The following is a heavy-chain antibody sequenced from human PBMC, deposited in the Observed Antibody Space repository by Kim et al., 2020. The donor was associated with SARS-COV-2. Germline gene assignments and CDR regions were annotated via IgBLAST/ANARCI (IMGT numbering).Heavy chain of an antibody. CDR3: AREGVDPTLYYYYGMDV. J-gene: IGHJ6*02. CDR2: IIPIFGTA. Sequence: SVKVSCKASGGTFSSYAISWVRQAPGQGLEWMGGIIPIFGTANYAQKFQGRVTITADESTSTAYMELSSLRSEDTAVYYCAREGVDPTLYYYYGMDVWGQGTTVTVSS. V-gene: IGHV1-69*13. CDR1: GGTFSSYA. D-gene: IGHD5-12*01.